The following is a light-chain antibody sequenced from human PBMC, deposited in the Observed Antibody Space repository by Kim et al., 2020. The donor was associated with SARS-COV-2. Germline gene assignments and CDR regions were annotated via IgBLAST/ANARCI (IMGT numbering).Light chain of an antibody. J-gene: IGKJ2*02. CDR3: QHYRGT. Sequence: STSCASVGSRVTLTCRASHTIGSWLAWYQLKPGKAPKLLIYDASSLAGGVPSRFSGSVSGTEVTLTISSLQPDDFATYYCQHYRGTFGQGTKLEI. CDR1: HTIGSW. V-gene: IGKV1-5*01. CDR2: DAS.